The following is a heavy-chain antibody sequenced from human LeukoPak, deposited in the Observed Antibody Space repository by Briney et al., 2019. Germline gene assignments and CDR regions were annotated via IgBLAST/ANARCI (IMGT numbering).Heavy chain of an antibody. J-gene: IGHJ4*02. CDR1: GYTFTTYY. V-gene: IGHV1-46*01. Sequence: GASVKVSCKASGYTFTTYYMHWVRPAPGQGLEWMGIINPSGGSTSYAQKFQGSVTMTRDTSTSTVYMELSSLETEETAVDYWARDLGGRERDWGQGTLVTVSS. CDR3: ARDLGGRERD. CDR2: INPSGGST. D-gene: IGHD3-16*01.